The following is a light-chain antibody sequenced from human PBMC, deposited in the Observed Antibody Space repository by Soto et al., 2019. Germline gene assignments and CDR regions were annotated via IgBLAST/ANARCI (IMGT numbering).Light chain of an antibody. CDR1: SSDVGSYNL. CDR2: EGT. V-gene: IGLV2-23*03. J-gene: IGLJ3*02. Sequence: QSVLTQPASVSGSPGQSITISCTGTSSDVGSYNLVSWYQQRPGKAPKLIICEGTKRPSGVSDRFSGSKSGNTASLTLSGLQAEAEADYYCCSCAGRSSFVVFGGGTQLTVL. CDR3: CSCAGRSSFVV.